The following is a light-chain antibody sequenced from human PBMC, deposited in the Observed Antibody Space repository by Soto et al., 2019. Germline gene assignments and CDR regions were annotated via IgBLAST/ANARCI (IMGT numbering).Light chain of an antibody. CDR2: GAS. CDR3: QQYGSSPCT. CDR1: QTITSRY. Sequence: IVFKQSACTVSLPPEERATLSCRANQTITSRYLVWYQQRPGQPPRHLIYGASSSAPGVPDRFSGSGSGTDFTLTVSSLEPEDFSVYYCQQYGSSPCTLGQGTKVDSK. J-gene: IGKJ1*01. V-gene: IGKV3-20*01.